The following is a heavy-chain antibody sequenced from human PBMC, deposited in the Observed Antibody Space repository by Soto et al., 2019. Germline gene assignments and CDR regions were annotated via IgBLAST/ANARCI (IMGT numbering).Heavy chain of an antibody. Sequence: SETLSLTCTVSGGSMNGFYWSWIRQPPGKGLEWIGYVYYGGHTRYSPSLKSRVTISVDTSKNQYSLKLTSVTAADTALYYCARRYGWLYFDYWGQGSLVTVSS. CDR3: ARRYGWLYFDY. D-gene: IGHD3-10*01. CDR1: GGSMNGFY. V-gene: IGHV4-59*08. J-gene: IGHJ4*02. CDR2: VYYGGHT.